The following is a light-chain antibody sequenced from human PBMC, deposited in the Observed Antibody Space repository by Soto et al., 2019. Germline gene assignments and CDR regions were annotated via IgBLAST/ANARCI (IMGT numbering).Light chain of an antibody. CDR1: QSVSSSY. CDR2: GAS. Sequence: ESVLTQSPGTLSLYTGERATLSCRASQSVSSSYLAWYQQKPGQAPRPLIYGASSRAIGIPDRFSGSGSGTDFTLTISRLEPEDFAVYYCQQYGSSPWTFGQGTKV. V-gene: IGKV3-20*01. J-gene: IGKJ1*01. CDR3: QQYGSSPWT.